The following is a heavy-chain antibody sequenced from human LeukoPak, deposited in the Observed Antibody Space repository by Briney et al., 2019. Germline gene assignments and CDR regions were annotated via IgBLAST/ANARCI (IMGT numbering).Heavy chain of an antibody. CDR3: ARGPGGDWGPGGWFDP. V-gene: IGHV4-61*02. Sequence: SETLSLTCTVSGGSISSGSYYWSWIRQPAGKGLEWIGRIYTSGSTNYNPSLKSRVTISVDTSKNQFSLKLSSVTAADTAVYYCARGPGGDWGPGGWFDPWGQGTLVTVSS. CDR2: IYTSGST. CDR1: GGSISSGSYY. J-gene: IGHJ5*02. D-gene: IGHD2-21*02.